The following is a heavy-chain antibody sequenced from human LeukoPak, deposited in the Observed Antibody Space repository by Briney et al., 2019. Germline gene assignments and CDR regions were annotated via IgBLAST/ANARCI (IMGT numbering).Heavy chain of an antibody. Sequence: PSETLSLTCTVSGGSISSYYWSWIRQPPGKGLDWIGYIYYSGSTNYNPSLKSRVTIPVDTSKNQFSLKLSSVTAADTAVYYCARAGGYSYGFNYWGQGTLVTVSS. CDR2: IYYSGST. D-gene: IGHD5-18*01. V-gene: IGHV4-59*01. CDR1: GGSISSYY. J-gene: IGHJ4*02. CDR3: ARAGGYSYGFNY.